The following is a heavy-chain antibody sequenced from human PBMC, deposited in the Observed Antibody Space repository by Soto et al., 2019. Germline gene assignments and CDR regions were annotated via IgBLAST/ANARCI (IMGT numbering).Heavy chain of an antibody. J-gene: IGHJ4*02. CDR3: AHRVLRTVFGLVTTTAIYFDF. V-gene: IGHV2-5*02. D-gene: IGHD3-3*01. CDR1: GFSLTTSGVG. Sequence: QITLNESGPPVLRPTETLTRTCRFSGFSLTTSGVGVGWIRQSPGKAPEWLALIYWDDDKRYSASLKSRLTITKDTSKNPVVLTVSDLDPTDTATYYCAHRVLRTVFGLVTTTAIYFDFWGQGTPVAVSS. CDR2: IYWDDDK.